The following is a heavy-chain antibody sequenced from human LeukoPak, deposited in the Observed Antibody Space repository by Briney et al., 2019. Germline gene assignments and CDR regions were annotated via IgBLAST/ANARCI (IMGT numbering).Heavy chain of an antibody. CDR2: IHPSGGKT. V-gene: IGHV3-23*01. J-gene: IGHJ4*02. Sequence: GGSLRLSCVASGFTFSHYAMTWVRQAPGEGLEWVSVIHPSGGKTYYADSVEGRITISRDNSKNTLYLQMNSLRAEDTAVYYCARDMAVAEYYFDYWGQGTLVTVSS. CDR3: ARDMAVAEYYFDY. D-gene: IGHD6-19*01. CDR1: GFTFSHYA.